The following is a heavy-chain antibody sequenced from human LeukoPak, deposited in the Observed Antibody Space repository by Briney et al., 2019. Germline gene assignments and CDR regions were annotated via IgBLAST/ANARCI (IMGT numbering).Heavy chain of an antibody. J-gene: IGHJ4*02. Sequence: SETLSLTCTVSGGSISGSSYYWGWIRQPPGKGLEWIGSIYYSGSTYYNPSLKSRVTISVDTSKNQFSLKLSSVTAADTAVYYCASPYSSSWETDYWGQGTLVTVSS. V-gene: IGHV4-39*01. CDR1: GGSISGSSYY. CDR2: IYYSGST. CDR3: ASPYSSSWETDY. D-gene: IGHD6-13*01.